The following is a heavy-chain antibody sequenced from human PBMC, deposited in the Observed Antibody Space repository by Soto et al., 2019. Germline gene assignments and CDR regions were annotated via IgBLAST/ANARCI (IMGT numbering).Heavy chain of an antibody. CDR2: INDSGGST. Sequence: GGSLRLSCAASGFTFSSFAMSWVRQAPGKGLEWVSGINDSGGSTYSADSVKGRFTISRDNSKNTLYLQMNSLRADDTAVYYCARRRDASGSYFDSWGQGTLVTVSS. CDR1: GFTFSSFA. J-gene: IGHJ4*02. CDR3: ARRRDASGSYFDS. D-gene: IGHD3-10*01. V-gene: IGHV3-23*01.